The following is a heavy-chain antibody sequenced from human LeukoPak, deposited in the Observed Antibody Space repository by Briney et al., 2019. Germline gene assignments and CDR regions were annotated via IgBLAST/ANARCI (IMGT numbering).Heavy chain of an antibody. CDR1: GFTFSSSA. CDR2: ISGSGDRT. D-gene: IGHD3-10*01. Sequence: GGSLRLSCAASGFTFSSSAMSWVRQAPGKGLEWVSTISGSGDRTYYADSVKGRFTISRDNSKNTLFLHMNSLRAEDTAVYSCAKGYYGSGSYGWIDYWGQGTLVTVSS. CDR3: AKGYYGSGSYGWIDY. V-gene: IGHV3-23*01. J-gene: IGHJ4*02.